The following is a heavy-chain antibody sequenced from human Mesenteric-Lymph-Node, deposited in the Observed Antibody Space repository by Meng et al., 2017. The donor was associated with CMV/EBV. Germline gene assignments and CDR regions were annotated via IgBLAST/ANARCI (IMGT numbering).Heavy chain of an antibody. Sequence: GESLKISCAASGFTFSSYAMHWVRQAPGKGLEWVAVISYDGSNKYYADSVKGRFTISRDNAKNSLYLHMNSLRAEDTAVYYCAGLYPSSFWGQGTLVTVSS. V-gene: IGHV3-30-3*01. D-gene: IGHD6-13*01. J-gene: IGHJ4*02. CDR2: ISYDGSNK. CDR1: GFTFSSYA. CDR3: AGLYPSSF.